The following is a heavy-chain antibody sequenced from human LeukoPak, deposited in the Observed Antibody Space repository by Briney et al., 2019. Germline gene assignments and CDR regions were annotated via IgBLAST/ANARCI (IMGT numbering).Heavy chain of an antibody. Sequence: GASVKVSCKASGYTFTSYGISWVRQAPGQGLEWMGWISAYNGNPNYAQKLQGRVTMTPDTSTSTAYMELRSLRSDDTAVYYCARDSKHLTVAGQFDYWGQGTLVTVSS. CDR1: GYTFTSYG. V-gene: IGHV1-18*01. D-gene: IGHD6-19*01. J-gene: IGHJ4*02. CDR3: ARDSKHLTVAGQFDY. CDR2: ISAYNGNP.